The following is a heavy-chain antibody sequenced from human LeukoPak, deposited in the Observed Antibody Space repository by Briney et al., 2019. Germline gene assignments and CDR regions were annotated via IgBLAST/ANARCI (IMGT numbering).Heavy chain of an antibody. CDR3: ARDRGFKILDY. CDR2: IYYSGST. D-gene: IGHD3-10*01. CDR1: GGSISTYF. Sequence: PSETLSLTCTVSGGSISTYFWAWIRQPPGKGLEWIGYIYYSGSTNYNPSLKSRGTISVDTSKNQFSLKLSSVTAADTAVYYCARDRGFKILDYWGQGTLVTVSS. J-gene: IGHJ4*02. V-gene: IGHV4-59*01.